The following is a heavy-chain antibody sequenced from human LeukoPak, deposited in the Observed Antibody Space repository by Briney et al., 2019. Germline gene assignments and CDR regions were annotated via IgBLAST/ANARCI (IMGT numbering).Heavy chain of an antibody. J-gene: IGHJ4*02. CDR3: AKYLSRAFDS. D-gene: IGHD2/OR15-2a*01. Sequence: GVSLRLFCAVSGLTHRSYWMSWVREAPGKGLEWLGHINQEASRTDHADSVKGRFTISRDNSRNLLYLHMSSLRAEDTAVYYCAKYLSRAFDSWGQGILVSVSS. CDR1: GLTHRSYW. V-gene: IGHV3-7*01. CDR2: INQEASRT.